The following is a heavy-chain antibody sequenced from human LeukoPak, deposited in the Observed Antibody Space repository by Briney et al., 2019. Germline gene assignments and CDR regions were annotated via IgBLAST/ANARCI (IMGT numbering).Heavy chain of an antibody. CDR3: ARPPDILTGKNWFDP. Sequence: GRSRRLSCAASGFTFSSYGMHWVRQAPGKGLEWVAVISYDGSNKYYADSVKGRFTISRDNSKNTLYLQMNSLRAEDTAVYYCARPPDILTGKNWFDPWGQGTLVTVSS. CDR2: ISYDGSNK. CDR1: GFTFSSYG. V-gene: IGHV3-30*03. D-gene: IGHD3-9*01. J-gene: IGHJ5*02.